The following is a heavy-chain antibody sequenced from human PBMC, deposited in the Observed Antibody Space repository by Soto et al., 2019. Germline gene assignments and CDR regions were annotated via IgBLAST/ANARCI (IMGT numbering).Heavy chain of an antibody. Sequence: SETLSLTCAIYGGSFSDYYWSWIRQPPGKGLEWIGEINHSGSTNYNPSLKSRVTISVDTSKNQFSLKLNSVTAADTAVYYCARDPPDFLSAFDYWGRGTLVTVSS. CDR2: INHSGST. V-gene: IGHV4-34*01. CDR1: GGSFSDYY. J-gene: IGHJ4*02. CDR3: ARDPPDFLSAFDY. D-gene: IGHD6-19*01.